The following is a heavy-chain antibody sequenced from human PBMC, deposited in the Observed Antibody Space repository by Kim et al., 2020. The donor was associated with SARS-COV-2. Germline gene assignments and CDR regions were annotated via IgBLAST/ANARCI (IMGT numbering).Heavy chain of an antibody. D-gene: IGHD6-19*01. Sequence: RFTISRDNYKNTLYLQMNSLRAEDTAVYYCARGTEEGYSSGWYYYYGMDVWGQGTTVTVSS. V-gene: IGHV3-30*01. CDR3: ARGTEEGYSSGWYYYYGMDV. J-gene: IGHJ6*02.